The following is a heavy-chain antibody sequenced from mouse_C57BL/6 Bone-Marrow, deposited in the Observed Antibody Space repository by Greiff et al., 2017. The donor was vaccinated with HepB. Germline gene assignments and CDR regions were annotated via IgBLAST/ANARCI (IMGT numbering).Heavy chain of an antibody. CDR3: TDPSWFAY. V-gene: IGHV6-3*01. CDR2: IRLKSDNYAT. J-gene: IGHJ3*01. CDR1: GFTFSNYW. Sequence: EVKLVESGGGLVQPGGSMILSCVASGFTFSNYWMNWVRQSPEKGLEWVAQIRLKSDNYATLYAESVQGRFTISRDDSKTSVYLQMNNLRAEDTGIYYCTDPSWFAYWGQGTLVTVSA.